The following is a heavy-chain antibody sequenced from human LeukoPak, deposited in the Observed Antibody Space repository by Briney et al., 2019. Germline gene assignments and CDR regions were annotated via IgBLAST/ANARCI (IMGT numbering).Heavy chain of an antibody. CDR3: ASGIRDGYSIFDY. CDR1: GFTLRDYY. CDR2: ISSSGTST. V-gene: IGHV3-11*06. Sequence: GGSLRLSCAASGFTLRDYYMTWIRQAPGKGLEWVSCISSSGTSTNYADSVKGRFTISRDNAKNSLYLQINSLRAEDTAVYYCASGIRDGYSIFDYWGQGTLVTVSS. J-gene: IGHJ4*02. D-gene: IGHD5-24*01.